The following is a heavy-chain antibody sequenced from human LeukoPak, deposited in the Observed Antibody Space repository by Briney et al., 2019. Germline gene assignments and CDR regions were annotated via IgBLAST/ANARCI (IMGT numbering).Heavy chain of an antibody. J-gene: IGHJ4*02. CDR1: GYTFTDYA. Sequence: ASVKVSCKASGYTFTDYAINWVRQAPGQGLEWMGWINTYTENPTYAQGFTGRFVLSLDTSVSTAYLQISSLKAEDTAVYYCARDSGGFGELLIEWGQGTLVTVSS. V-gene: IGHV7-4-1*02. D-gene: IGHD3-10*01. CDR2: INTYTENP. CDR3: ARDSGGFGELLIE.